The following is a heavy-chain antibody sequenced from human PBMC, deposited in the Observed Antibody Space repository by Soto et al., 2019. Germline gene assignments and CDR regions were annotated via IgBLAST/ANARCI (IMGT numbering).Heavy chain of an antibody. CDR3: ASSHYYDSSGYFHYFDY. CDR2: ISSSSSYI. V-gene: IGHV3-21*01. Sequence: EVQLVESGGGLVKPGGSLRLSCAASGFTFSSYSMNWVRQAPGKGLEWVSSISSSSSYIYYADSVKGRFTISRDNAKNSLYLQMNSLRAEDTTVYYCASSHYYDSSGYFHYFDYWGQGTLVTVSS. J-gene: IGHJ4*02. D-gene: IGHD3-22*01. CDR1: GFTFSSYS.